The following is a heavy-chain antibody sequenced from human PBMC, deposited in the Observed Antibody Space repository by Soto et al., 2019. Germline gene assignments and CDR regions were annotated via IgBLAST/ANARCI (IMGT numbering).Heavy chain of an antibody. J-gene: IGHJ4*02. Sequence: EVQLVESGGDLVQPGGSLRLSCAASGFTFSTYSMNWVRQAPGKGLEWVSSISSSSTIYYADSVKGRFTISRDNVRNSLYLNMHRLRAADTAVYYCSGERGSGWTFDDWGQGTLVTVSS. V-gene: IGHV3-48*01. D-gene: IGHD6-19*01. CDR1: GFTFSTYS. CDR3: SGERGSGWTFDD. CDR2: ISSSSTI.